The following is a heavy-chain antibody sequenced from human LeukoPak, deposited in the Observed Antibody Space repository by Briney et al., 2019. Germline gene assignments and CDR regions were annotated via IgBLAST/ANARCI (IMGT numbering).Heavy chain of an antibody. D-gene: IGHD6-13*01. CDR1: GYTFTSYA. V-gene: IGHV1-3*03. CDR2: INAGNGNT. Sequence: ASVKVSCKASGYTFTSYAMHWVRQAPGQRLEWMGWINAGNGNTKYSQEFQGRVTITRDTSASTAYMELSSLRSEDMAVYYCARDSIAAAGTAELLFDYWGQGTLVTVSS. CDR3: ARDSIAAAGTAELLFDY. J-gene: IGHJ4*02.